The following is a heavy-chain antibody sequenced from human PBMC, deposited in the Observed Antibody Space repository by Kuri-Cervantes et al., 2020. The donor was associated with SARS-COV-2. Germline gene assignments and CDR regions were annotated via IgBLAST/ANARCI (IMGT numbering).Heavy chain of an antibody. CDR2: MSYDGSNK. D-gene: IGHD6-13*01. Sequence: GGSLRLSCAASGFTFSSYAMHWVRQAPGKGLEWVAVMSYDGSNKYYADSVKGRFTISRDNSKNTLHLQMNSLRAEDTAVYYCARDFEAAAGIYYFDYWGQGTLVTVSS. CDR3: ARDFEAAAGIYYFDY. CDR1: GFTFSSYA. V-gene: IGHV3-30-3*01. J-gene: IGHJ4*02.